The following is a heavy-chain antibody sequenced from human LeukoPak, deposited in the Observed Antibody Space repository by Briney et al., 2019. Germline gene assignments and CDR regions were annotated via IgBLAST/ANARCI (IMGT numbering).Heavy chain of an antibody. V-gene: IGHV3-7*03. CDR2: IKQDGSEK. CDR3: ARGLNRGFDY. D-gene: IGHD7-27*01. Sequence: QAGGSLRHSCAASGFTFSGYWMSWVRQAPGKGLEWVANIKQDGSEKYYVDSVKGRFTISRDNAKNSLYLQMNSLRAEDTAVYYCARGLNRGFDYWGQGTLVTVSS. J-gene: IGHJ4*02. CDR1: GFTFSGYW.